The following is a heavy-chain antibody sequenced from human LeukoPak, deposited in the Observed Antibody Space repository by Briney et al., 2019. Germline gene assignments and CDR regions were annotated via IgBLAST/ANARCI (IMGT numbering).Heavy chain of an antibody. Sequence: SETLSLTCAVSGGSISSSNWWSWVRQPPGKGLEWIGEIYHSGSTNYSPSLKSRVTISVDKSKNQFSLKLSSVTAADTAVYYCAREGTQLGYCSSTSCPPYNWFDPWGQGTLVTVSS. CDR3: AREGTQLGYCSSTSCPPYNWFDP. V-gene: IGHV4-4*02. CDR2: IYHSGST. D-gene: IGHD2-2*01. CDR1: GGSISSSNW. J-gene: IGHJ5*02.